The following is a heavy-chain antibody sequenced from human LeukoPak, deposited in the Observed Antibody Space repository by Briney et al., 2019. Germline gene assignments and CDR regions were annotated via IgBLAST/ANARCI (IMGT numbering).Heavy chain of an antibody. CDR2: IDNAGSDK. V-gene: IGHV3-7*01. Sequence: GGSLRLSCATSGFTYTTYWMSWVRQAPGKGLEWVANIDNAGSDKYYVDSVEGRFTISRDNAKNSLYLQMNSLRAEDTAVYYCARGGIVVVVAAREGMDVWGQGTTVTVSS. CDR1: GFTYTTYW. J-gene: IGHJ6*02. CDR3: ARGGIVVVVAAREGMDV. D-gene: IGHD2-15*01.